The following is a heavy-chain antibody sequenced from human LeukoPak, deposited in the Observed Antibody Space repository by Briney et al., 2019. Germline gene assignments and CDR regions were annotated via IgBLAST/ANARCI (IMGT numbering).Heavy chain of an antibody. Sequence: ASVKVSCKAFDYTFTSYGISWARQAPGQGLEWMGWISGYNGNTNYAQKFQDRVTMTTDTSTSTAYMELRSLRSDDTAMYYCARSSFPKAFDIWGQGTVVTVSS. V-gene: IGHV1-18*01. D-gene: IGHD3-10*01. CDR1: DYTFTSYG. CDR3: ARSSFPKAFDI. CDR2: ISGYNGNT. J-gene: IGHJ3*02.